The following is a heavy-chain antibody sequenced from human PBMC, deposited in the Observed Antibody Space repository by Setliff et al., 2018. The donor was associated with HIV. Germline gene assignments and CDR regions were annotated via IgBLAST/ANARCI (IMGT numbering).Heavy chain of an antibody. CDR2: INPNGGST. J-gene: IGHJ3*02. CDR3: ARARITMIGDAFDI. CDR1: GYTFTGSF. V-gene: IGHV1-46*01. Sequence: ASVKVSCKSSGYTFTGSFMHWVRQAPGQGLEWMGWINPNGGSTSYAQKFQGRVTMTRDTSTSTVYMELSSLRSEDTAVYYCARARITMIGDAFDIWGQGTMVTVSS. D-gene: IGHD3-22*01.